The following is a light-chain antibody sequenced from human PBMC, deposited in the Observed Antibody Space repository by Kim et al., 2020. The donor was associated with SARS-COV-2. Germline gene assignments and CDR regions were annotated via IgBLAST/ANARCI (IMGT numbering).Light chain of an antibody. CDR2: GAS. CDR1: QSVTFN. Sequence: EIVMTQSPATLSVSPGERATLSYRASQSVTFNLAWYQQKPGQAPRLLIYGASTRATGIPARFSGSGSGTEFTLTISSLQSEDFAVYYCQQYNNWPLYTFGQGTKLEI. CDR3: QQYNNWPLYT. V-gene: IGKV3-15*01. J-gene: IGKJ2*01.